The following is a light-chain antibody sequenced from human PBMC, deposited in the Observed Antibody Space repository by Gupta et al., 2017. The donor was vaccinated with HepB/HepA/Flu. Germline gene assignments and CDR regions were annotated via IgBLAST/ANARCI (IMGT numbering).Light chain of an antibody. J-gene: IGKJ1*01. V-gene: IGKV3-15*01. CDR3: QQYDNWPPWT. CDR1: QSVGTN. Sequence: EIVMTQSPATLSVSPGDRATRSCRASQSVGTNLAWYQQKPGQAPRLLIYRATARATGVPARFSGSGSGTEFTLSTSSLQSDDIAVYYCQQYDNWPPWTFGHGTKVEIK. CDR2: RAT.